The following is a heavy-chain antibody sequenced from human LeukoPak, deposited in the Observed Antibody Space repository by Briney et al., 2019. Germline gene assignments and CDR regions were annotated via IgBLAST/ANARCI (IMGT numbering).Heavy chain of an antibody. Sequence: SVKVSCKASVGTFSSYAISWVRQAPGQGLEWMGRIIPIVGIANYAQKFQGRVTITADKSTSTAYMELSSLRSEDTAVYYCARESSVAPYYYDSSGYSDYWGQGTLVTVSS. D-gene: IGHD3-22*01. CDR2: IIPIVGIA. CDR3: ARESSVAPYYYDSSGYSDY. V-gene: IGHV1-69*04. J-gene: IGHJ4*02. CDR1: VGTFSSYA.